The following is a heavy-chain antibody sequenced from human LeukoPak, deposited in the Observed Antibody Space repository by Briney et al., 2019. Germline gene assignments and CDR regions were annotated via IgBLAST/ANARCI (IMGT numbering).Heavy chain of an antibody. D-gene: IGHD6-19*01. J-gene: IGHJ4*02. CDR1: GFTFSSYS. CDR3: ARDPGSLIAVAGTE. CDR2: ISSSSSYI. V-gene: IGHV3-21*01. Sequence: GGSLRLSCAASGFTFSSYSRNWVRQAPGKGLEWVSSISSSSSYIYYADSVKGRFTISRDNAKNSLYLQMNSLRAEDTAVYYCARDPGSLIAVAGTEWGQGTLVTVSS.